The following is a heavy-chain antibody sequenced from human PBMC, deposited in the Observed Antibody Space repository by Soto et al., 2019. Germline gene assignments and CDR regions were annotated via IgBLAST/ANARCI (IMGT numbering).Heavy chain of an antibody. Sequence: GWSLRISCAASVFTFISYAMSWVRQAPGKGLEWVSAISGSGGSTYYADSVKGRFTISRDNSKNTLYLQMNSLRAEDTAVYYCAKQGGPAVAGNYFDYWGQGTLVTVSS. V-gene: IGHV3-23*01. J-gene: IGHJ4*02. CDR2: ISGSGGST. CDR1: VFTFISYA. CDR3: AKQGGPAVAGNYFDY. D-gene: IGHD6-19*01.